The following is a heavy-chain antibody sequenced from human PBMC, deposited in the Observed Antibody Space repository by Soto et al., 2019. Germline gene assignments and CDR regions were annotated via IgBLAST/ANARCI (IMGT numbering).Heavy chain of an antibody. CDR1: GGTFSSYA. CDR2: IIPIFGTA. J-gene: IGHJ6*02. Sequence: SVKVSCKASGGTFSSYAISWVRQAPGQGLEWMGGIIPIFGTANYAQKFQGRVTITADDSTSTAYMELSSLRSEDTAVYYCARDIWEDTILAVVPIRAGMVVPTRRTSVTVSS. CDR3: ARDIWEDTILAVVPIRAGMVV. V-gene: IGHV1-69*13. D-gene: IGHD3-3*01.